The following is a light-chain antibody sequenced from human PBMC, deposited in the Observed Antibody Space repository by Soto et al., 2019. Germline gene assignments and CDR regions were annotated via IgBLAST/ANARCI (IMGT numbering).Light chain of an antibody. CDR1: QSLVHSDGNTY. Sequence: DIVITQTPLAWPRTLGXXXXIXGXXXQSLVHSDGNTYLSWLQQRPGQPPRLLIYKISNRFSGVPDRFSGSGAGTDFTLKISRVEAEDVGVYYCMQATQFPLFGHGTKVDIK. V-gene: IGKV2-24*01. CDR2: KIS. CDR3: MQATQFPL. J-gene: IGKJ1*01.